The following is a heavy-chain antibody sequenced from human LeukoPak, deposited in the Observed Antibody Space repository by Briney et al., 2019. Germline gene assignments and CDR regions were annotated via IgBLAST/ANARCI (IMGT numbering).Heavy chain of an antibody. J-gene: IGHJ4*02. CDR2: IRYDGSNK. Sequence: GGSLRLSCAASGFTFSSYSMNWVRQAPGKGLEWVAFIRYDGSNKYYADSVKGRFTISRDNAKNSLYLQMNSLRAEDTAVYFCARELRGRFDCWGQGTQVTVSS. D-gene: IGHD4-17*01. V-gene: IGHV3-30*02. CDR3: ARELRGRFDC. CDR1: GFTFSSYS.